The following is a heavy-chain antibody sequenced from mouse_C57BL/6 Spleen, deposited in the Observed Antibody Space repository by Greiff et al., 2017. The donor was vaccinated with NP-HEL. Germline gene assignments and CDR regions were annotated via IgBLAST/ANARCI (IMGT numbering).Heavy chain of an antibody. CDR2: IDPSDSYT. Sequence: QVQLQQPGAELVRPGTSVKLSCKASGYTFTSYWMHWVKQRPGQGLEWIGVIDPSDSYTNYNQKFKGKATLTVDTSSSTAYMQLSSLTSEDSAVYYCAKAVVAKGDAMDYWGQGTSVTVSS. CDR1: GYTFTSYW. CDR3: AKAVVAKGDAMDY. V-gene: IGHV1-59*01. J-gene: IGHJ4*01. D-gene: IGHD1-1*01.